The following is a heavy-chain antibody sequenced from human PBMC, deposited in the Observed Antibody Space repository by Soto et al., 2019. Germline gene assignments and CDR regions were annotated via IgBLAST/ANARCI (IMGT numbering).Heavy chain of an antibody. CDR3: AREVHVHTPAFVY. V-gene: IGHV1-69*19. Sequence: QVQLVQSGAEMTKPGSSVTVSCQSSGGTFNTYAMNWVRQAPGQGPEWMGDISPMFGAANYAPKFQGRVTITADESTGTSYMQLSSLTSEDTALYFCAREVHVHTPAFVYWGQGTLVTVSS. D-gene: IGHD3-10*02. CDR1: GGTFNTYA. CDR2: ISPMFGAA. J-gene: IGHJ4*02.